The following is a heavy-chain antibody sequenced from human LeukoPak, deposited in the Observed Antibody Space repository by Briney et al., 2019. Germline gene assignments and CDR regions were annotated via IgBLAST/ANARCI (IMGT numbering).Heavy chain of an antibody. CDR1: GYTFTSYD. D-gene: IGHD2-2*02. CDR2: INPNSGGT. CDR3: ARGGRYCSSTSCYNIDY. Sequence: ASVKISCKASGYTFTSYDINWVRQAPGQGLEWMGWINPNSGGTNYAQKFQGRVTMTRDTSISTAYMELSSLRSEDTAVYYCARGGRYCSSTSCYNIDYWGQGTLVTVSS. V-gene: IGHV1-2*02. J-gene: IGHJ4*02.